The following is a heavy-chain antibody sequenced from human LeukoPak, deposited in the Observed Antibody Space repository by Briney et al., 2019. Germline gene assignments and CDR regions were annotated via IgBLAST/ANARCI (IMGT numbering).Heavy chain of an antibody. J-gene: IGHJ4*02. CDR1: GYTFTSYG. CDR2: ISAYNGNT. D-gene: IGHD2-21*02. V-gene: IGHV1-18*01. Sequence: ASVKVSCKASGYTFTSYGISWVRQAPGQGLEWMGWISAYNGNTNYAQKLQGRVTMTTDTSTSTAYMELRSLRSDDTAVYYCARGMGDLAYCGGDCYSVSGYWGQGTLVTVSS. CDR3: ARGMGDLAYCGGDCYSVSGY.